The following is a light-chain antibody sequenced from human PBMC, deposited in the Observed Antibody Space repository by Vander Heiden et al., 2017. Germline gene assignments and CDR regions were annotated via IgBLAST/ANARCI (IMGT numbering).Light chain of an antibody. V-gene: IGLV3-9*01. Sequence: SNALTQPPSVSVALGQTATISCGGNNIGSKFVHWYQRRPGQAPVLVISRDSVRPSGIPERFSGSDSGNTATLTISRAQAGDEAVYYCQVWDTNTVLFGGGTKLTVL. CDR3: QVWDTNTVL. CDR2: RDS. CDR1: NIGSKF. J-gene: IGLJ2*01.